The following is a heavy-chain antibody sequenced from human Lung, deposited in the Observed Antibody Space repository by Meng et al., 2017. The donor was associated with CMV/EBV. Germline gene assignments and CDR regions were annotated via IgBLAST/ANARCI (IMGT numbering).Heavy chain of an antibody. CDR1: GFTFSSYE. CDR2: ISSSGSII. D-gene: IGHD3-10*01. V-gene: IGHV3-48*03. Sequence: GGSXRLXCGASGFTFSSYEMNWVRQAPGKGLEWLSYISSSGSIIYYTDSVKGRFTISRDNAKNSLYLQMNSLRAEDTAVYYCARGAYYGSGRLDYWGKGTXVTGSS. J-gene: IGHJ4*02. CDR3: ARGAYYGSGRLDY.